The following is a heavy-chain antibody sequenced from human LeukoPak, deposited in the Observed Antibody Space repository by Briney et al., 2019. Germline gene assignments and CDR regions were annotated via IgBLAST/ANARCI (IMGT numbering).Heavy chain of an antibody. CDR3: ARDVYYYGSGSYYYYYYMDV. Sequence: PSETLSLTCTVSGGSISSYYWSWIRQPPGKGLEWIGYIYYSGSTNYNPSPKSRVTISVDTSKNQFSLKLNSVTAADTAVYYCARDVYYYGSGSYYYYYYMDVWGKGTTVTVSS. CDR2: IYYSGST. CDR1: GGSISSYY. V-gene: IGHV4-59*12. J-gene: IGHJ6*03. D-gene: IGHD3-10*01.